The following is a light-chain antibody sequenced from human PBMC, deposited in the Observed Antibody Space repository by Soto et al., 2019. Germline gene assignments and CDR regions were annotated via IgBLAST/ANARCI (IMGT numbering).Light chain of an antibody. CDR2: GTS. CDR1: ESIESRY. J-gene: IGKJ3*01. Sequence: EIVLTQSPATLSLSPGERATLSCRASESIESRYLAWYQQRPGQAPRLLIYGTSSRATGIPDRFSGSGAGKDFSLTLSRLDPEVFAVYDCQQFGSSPGFTFGPGTKVDIK. V-gene: IGKV3-20*01. CDR3: QQFGSSPGFT.